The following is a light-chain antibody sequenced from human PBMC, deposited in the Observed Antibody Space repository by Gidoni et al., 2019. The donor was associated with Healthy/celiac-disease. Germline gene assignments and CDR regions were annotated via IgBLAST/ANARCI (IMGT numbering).Light chain of an antibody. CDR3: QQSYSTPFMYT. Sequence: DIQMTQSPSSLSASVGDRVTIPCRASQSISSYLNWYQQKPGKTPKLLIYAASSLQSGVPSRFSGSGSGTDFTLTISSLQPEDFATYYCQQSYSTPFMYTFXXXTKLEIK. J-gene: IGKJ2*01. CDR2: AAS. V-gene: IGKV1-39*01. CDR1: QSISSY.